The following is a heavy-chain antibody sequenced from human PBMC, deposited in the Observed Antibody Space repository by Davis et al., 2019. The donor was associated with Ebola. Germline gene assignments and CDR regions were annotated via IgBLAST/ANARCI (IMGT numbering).Heavy chain of an antibody. D-gene: IGHD2-15*01. J-gene: IGHJ4*02. Sequence: PGGSLSLSCTVSGGSISSHYWSWIRQPAGKGLEWIGRIYTSGRTNYNPSLKSRVTMSVDTSKNQFSLRLSSVTAADTAVYYCVRDGCPGGSCYCGDYWGQGTLVTVSS. CDR3: VRDGCPGGSCYCGDY. CDR2: IYTSGRT. V-gene: IGHV4-4*07. CDR1: GGSISSHY.